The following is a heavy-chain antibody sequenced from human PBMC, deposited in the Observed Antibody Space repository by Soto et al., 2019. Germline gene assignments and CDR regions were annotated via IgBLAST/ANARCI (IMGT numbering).Heavy chain of an antibody. D-gene: IGHD3-16*01. CDR2: ISAYNGNT. CDR1: GYPFASHG. V-gene: IGHV1-18*01. CDR3: ARVLDYIWSNYSPHDAFDV. Sequence: ASVKVSWKASGYPFASHGISRVRRAPGQEPEWMGWISAYNGNTNYAQKLQGRVTMTTDTSTSTAYMELRSLRSDDTAVYYYARVLDYIWSNYSPHDAFDVWGQGTMVTVSS. J-gene: IGHJ3*01.